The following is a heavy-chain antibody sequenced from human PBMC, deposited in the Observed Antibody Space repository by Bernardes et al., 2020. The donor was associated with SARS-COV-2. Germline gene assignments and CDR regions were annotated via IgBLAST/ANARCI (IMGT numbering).Heavy chain of an antibody. D-gene: IGHD6-19*01. V-gene: IGHV1-18*04. CDR3: ARIDEVTGRDY. Sequence: ASVKVSCKASGDTFNGYGFSWVRQAPGQGLEWMGWISFHTGQTDYALRFQGRVTMTTDTATRTAFMELNSLRAEDTAVYYCARIDEVTGRDYWGQGTLVTVSS. CDR2: ISFHTGQT. J-gene: IGHJ4*02. CDR1: GDTFNGYG.